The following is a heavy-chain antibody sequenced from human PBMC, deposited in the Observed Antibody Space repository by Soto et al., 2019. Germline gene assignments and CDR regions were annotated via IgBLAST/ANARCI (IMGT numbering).Heavy chain of an antibody. CDR3: ARIYRRDGNKYADY. CDR2: ISASNTTV. D-gene: IGHD3-10*01. Sequence: EVQLVESGGGLVQPGESLRLSCAASGFTFSNFNMHWVRQAPGKGLEWISYISASNTTVYYGDSVKGRFTISRDNAKXXXXXXXXXXXXXDTAVYYCARIYRRDGNKYADYWGQGTLVTVSS. V-gene: IGHV3-48*01. J-gene: IGHJ4*02. CDR1: GFTFSNFN.